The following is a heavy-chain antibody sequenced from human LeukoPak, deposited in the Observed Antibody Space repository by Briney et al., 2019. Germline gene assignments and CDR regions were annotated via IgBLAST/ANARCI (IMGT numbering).Heavy chain of an antibody. Sequence: SETLSLSCTVSGGSITTYFWSWIRQPPGKGLEWLGYISHSGNSNYNPSLKSRVTISLDTSKNQVSLKLSSVTAADNAVYFFSKGYLPKFYPYFMDLWGKGTTVPVFS. CDR1: GGSITTYF. CDR3: SKGYLPKFYPYFMDL. CDR2: ISHSGNS. D-gene: IGHD5-18*01. V-gene: IGHV4-59*01. J-gene: IGHJ6*03.